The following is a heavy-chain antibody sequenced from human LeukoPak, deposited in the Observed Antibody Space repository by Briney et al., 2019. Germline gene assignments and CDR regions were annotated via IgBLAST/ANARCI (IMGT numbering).Heavy chain of an antibody. V-gene: IGHV4-39*01. D-gene: IGHD3-10*01. CDR3: ARGYGSGSYYAH. CDR1: GGSFSSTSYY. J-gene: IGHJ4*02. CDR2: IYYSGSA. Sequence: SGTLSLTCTVSGGSFSSTSYYWGWIRQPPGKGLEWIGSIYYSGSAYYNPSLKSRVTISVDTSKNQFSLKLSSVTAADAAVYYCARGYGSGSYYAHWGQGTLVTVSS.